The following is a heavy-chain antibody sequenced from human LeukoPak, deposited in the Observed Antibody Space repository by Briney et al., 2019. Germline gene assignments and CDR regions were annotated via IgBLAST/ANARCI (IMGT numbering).Heavy chain of an antibody. CDR2: INWNGGST. Sequence: GGSLRLSCAASGFTFYDYGMSWVRQAPGKGLEWVSGINWNGGSTVYADSVKGRFTISRDNAKNSLYLQMNSLRAEDTALYYCARDSKLRRAAPFDYWGQGTLVTVSS. CDR3: ARDSKLRRAAPFDY. CDR1: GFTFYDYG. V-gene: IGHV3-20*04. D-gene: IGHD2-15*01. J-gene: IGHJ4*02.